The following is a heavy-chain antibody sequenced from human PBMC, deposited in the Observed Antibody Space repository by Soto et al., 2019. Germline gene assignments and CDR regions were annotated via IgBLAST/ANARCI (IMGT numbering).Heavy chain of an antibody. Sequence: ASVKLSFKASVYTFTGYHMQWVRHAPRQGVEWMGWISPKSGGTKYAQKFQGRVTMTRDTSISAAYMELSSLRSDDTAVHSCARDAYSTNCICYPTGNFDYCAQGTLVTVYS. D-gene: IGHD2-8*01. V-gene: IGHV1-2*02. CDR2: ISPKSGGT. CDR3: ARDAYSTNCICYPTGNFDY. J-gene: IGHJ4*02. CDR1: VYTFTGYH.